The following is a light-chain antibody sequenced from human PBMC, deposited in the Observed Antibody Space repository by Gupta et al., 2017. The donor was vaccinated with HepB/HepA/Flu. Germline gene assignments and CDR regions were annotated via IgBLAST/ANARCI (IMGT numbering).Light chain of an antibody. V-gene: IGKV3-11*01. CDR3: QQLGNWPPIS. Sequence: ETVLTQSPATLSLSPGDRATLSCRASQSVSDYLAWYQQKPGQAPRLLIYDVSKRAPSIPGRFIGSGSGTDVTLTISRREAEDFGVYYCQQLGNWPPISFGQGTXLEMK. CDR1: QSVSDY. CDR2: DVS. J-gene: IGKJ5*01.